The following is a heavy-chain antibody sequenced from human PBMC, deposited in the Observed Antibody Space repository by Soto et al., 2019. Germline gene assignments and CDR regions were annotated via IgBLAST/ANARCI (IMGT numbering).Heavy chain of an antibody. Sequence: PGGSLRLSCVASGFSFSNYNMNWVRQAPGKGLEWVSYITDSRDTVHYADSVRGRFTISRDNAESMLYLQMNSLRAEDTAVYYCHRQSGLDVWGQGTTVTVSS. V-gene: IGHV3-48*01. J-gene: IGHJ6*02. CDR3: HRQSGLDV. CDR1: GFSFSNYN. CDR2: ITDSRDTV.